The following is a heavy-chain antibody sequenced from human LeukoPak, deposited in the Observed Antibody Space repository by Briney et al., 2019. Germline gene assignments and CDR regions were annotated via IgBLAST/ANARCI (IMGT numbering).Heavy chain of an antibody. CDR1: GGSFSGYY. Sequence: SETLSLTCAVYGGSFSGYYWGWIRQPPGKGLEWIGSIYYSGTTYYNPSLKSRVTISVATSKNHFSLKLSSVTAADTAVYYCTRHGPPGSGSYYWFDPWGQGTLVTVSS. CDR2: IYYSGTT. J-gene: IGHJ5*02. V-gene: IGHV4-39*01. CDR3: TRHGPPGSGSYYWFDP. D-gene: IGHD3-10*01.